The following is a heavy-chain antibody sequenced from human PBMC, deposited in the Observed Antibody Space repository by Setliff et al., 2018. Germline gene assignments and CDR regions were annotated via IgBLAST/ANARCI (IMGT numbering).Heavy chain of an antibody. Sequence: NPSETLSLTCTVSGGSISSYYWSWIRQPAGKGLEWIGHIYIGGSANYNPSLKSRVTMSIDTSKNQFSLKLNSVTAADMAVYYCAREQWLDPPGYYYMDVWGKGTTVTVSS. V-gene: IGHV4-4*07. J-gene: IGHJ6*03. CDR2: IYIGGSA. CDR1: GGSISSYY. CDR3: AREQWLDPPGYYYMDV. D-gene: IGHD6-19*01.